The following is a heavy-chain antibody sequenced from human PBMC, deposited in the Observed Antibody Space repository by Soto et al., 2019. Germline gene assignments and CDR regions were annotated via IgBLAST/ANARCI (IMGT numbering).Heavy chain of an antibody. CDR2: INQDGSEK. V-gene: IGHV3-7*01. Sequence: EVQVVESGGGLVQPGGSLRLSCAASGFSFSYYWMSWVRQAPGNGLEWLANINQDGSEKYYVDSVKGRFTISRDNAKNSLYLQMDSLRVEDTAVYYCARSDVARGHGYNDDQWGQGTLVTVSS. D-gene: IGHD5-12*01. J-gene: IGHJ4*02. CDR1: GFSFSYYW. CDR3: ARSDVARGHGYNDDQ.